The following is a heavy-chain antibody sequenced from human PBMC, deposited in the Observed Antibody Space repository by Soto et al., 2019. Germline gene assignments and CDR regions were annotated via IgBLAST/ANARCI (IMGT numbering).Heavy chain of an antibody. J-gene: IGHJ4*02. CDR3: AYWYTSSWSNFDY. D-gene: IGHD6-13*01. Sequence: ASVKVSCKASGYTFSAYHMHWVRQAPGQGLEWMGWINPNSGSTNYNPSLKSRVTIAVDTSKNQFSLSLRSVTAADTAVYYCAYWYTSSWSNFDYWGQGTPATVSS. CDR1: GYTFSAYH. CDR2: INPNSGST. V-gene: IGHV1-2*02.